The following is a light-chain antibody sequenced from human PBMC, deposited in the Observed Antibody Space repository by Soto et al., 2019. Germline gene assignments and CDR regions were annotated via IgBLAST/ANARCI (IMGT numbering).Light chain of an antibody. J-gene: IGKJ1*01. V-gene: IGKV1-9*01. CDR1: QGISTY. Sequence: IQLTQSPSVLSASVGDRVTMTCRAGQGISTYLAWYQQKPGKAPKLLIYAASTLQSGVPSRFSGSGSGTEFALAISSLQPEDFATYYCQQLITYPQTFGQGTKVDIK. CDR2: AAS. CDR3: QQLITYPQT.